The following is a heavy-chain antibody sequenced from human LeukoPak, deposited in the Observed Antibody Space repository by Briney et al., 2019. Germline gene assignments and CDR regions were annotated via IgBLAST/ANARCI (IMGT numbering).Heavy chain of an antibody. CDR3: ARTIHLGAYFDY. CDR1: GGSISNYYY. D-gene: IGHD2-2*02. J-gene: IGHJ4*02. V-gene: IGHV4-59*01. CDR2: IYYTGST. Sequence: PSETLSLTCPVSGGSISNYYYWSWIRQPPGKGLEWIGYIYYTGSTNYIPSLKSRVTISVDTSKNQFSLKLTSVTAADTAVYFCARTIHLGAYFDYWGQGTLVTVSS.